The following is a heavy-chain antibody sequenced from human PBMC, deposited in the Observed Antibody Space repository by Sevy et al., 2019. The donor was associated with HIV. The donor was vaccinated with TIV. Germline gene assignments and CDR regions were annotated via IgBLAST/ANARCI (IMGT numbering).Heavy chain of an antibody. J-gene: IGHJ6*02. Sequence: GGSLRLSCAASGFTFSSYSMNWVRQAPGKGLEWVSSISSSSSYIYYVDSVKGRFTISRDNAKNSLYLQMNSLRAEDTAVYYCARVVDYYGSGSHYGMDVWGQGTTVTVSS. CDR3: ARVVDYYGSGSHYGMDV. CDR1: GFTFSSYS. CDR2: ISSSSSYI. V-gene: IGHV3-21*01. D-gene: IGHD3-10*01.